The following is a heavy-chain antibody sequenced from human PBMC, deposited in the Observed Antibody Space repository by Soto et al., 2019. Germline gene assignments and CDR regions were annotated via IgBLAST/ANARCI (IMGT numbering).Heavy chain of an antibody. Sequence: GGSLRLTSSAYGFTLSNYWMHWVRQAPGKGLVWVSRINIDGSGTTYADSVKGRFTISRDNAKNTVFLEMKNLRAEDTAVYYCARASYAPHVWGQWTTVTVSS. CDR1: GFTLSNYW. CDR3: ARASYAPHV. D-gene: IGHD4-17*01. J-gene: IGHJ6*02. CDR2: INIDGSGT. V-gene: IGHV3-74*03.